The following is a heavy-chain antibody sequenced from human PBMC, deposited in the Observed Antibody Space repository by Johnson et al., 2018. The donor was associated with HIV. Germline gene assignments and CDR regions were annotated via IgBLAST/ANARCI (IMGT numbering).Heavy chain of an antibody. V-gene: IGHV3-30*04. CDR3: AKGLTLRGSYYDAFDI. D-gene: IGHD1-26*01. CDR2: ISYDGSNK. Sequence: VQLVEPGGGVVQPGRSLRLSCAASGFTFSSYAMHWVRQAPGKGLEWVAVISYDGSNKYYAESVKGRFTISRDNSKNTLYLQMNSLRAEDTVVYYCAKGLTLRGSYYDAFDIWGQGTMVTVSS. CDR1: GFTFSSYA. J-gene: IGHJ3*02.